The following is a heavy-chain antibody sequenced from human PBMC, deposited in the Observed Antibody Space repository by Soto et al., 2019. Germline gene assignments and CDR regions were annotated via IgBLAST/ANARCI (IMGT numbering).Heavy chain of an antibody. V-gene: IGHV3-7*01. Sequence: EVQLVESGGGLVQPGGSLRLSCSASGFTFSDQWMSWVRQAPGKGPEWVANIKPDGSDKNYVDSVKGRFTISRDNARDSLSLQMSSLRVEDTAVYFCARGFTWGQGTLVIVSS. J-gene: IGHJ5*02. CDR1: GFTFSDQW. CDR2: IKPDGSDK. CDR3: ARGFT.